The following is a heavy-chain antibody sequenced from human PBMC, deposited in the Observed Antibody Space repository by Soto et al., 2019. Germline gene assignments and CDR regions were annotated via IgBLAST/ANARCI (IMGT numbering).Heavy chain of an antibody. CDR3: ANLAKNYYHYMDV. V-gene: IGHV3-11*01. CDR2: ISTSGSST. D-gene: IGHD1-26*01. Sequence: QVQLVESGGGLVKPGGSLRLSCAASGFSFSVYYMSWIRQAPGKGLEWVSLISTSGSSTDYADSVKGRFTISRDNAKNSLSLQMNSLRAEDTAVYYCANLAKNYYHYMDVWGKGTTVTVSS. J-gene: IGHJ6*03. CDR1: GFSFSVYY.